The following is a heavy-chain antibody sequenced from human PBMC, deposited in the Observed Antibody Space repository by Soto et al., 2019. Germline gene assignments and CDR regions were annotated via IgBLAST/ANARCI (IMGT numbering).Heavy chain of an antibody. J-gene: IGHJ3*02. Sequence: QLQLQESGPGLVKPSETLSLTCTVSGGSISSSSYYWGWIRQPPGKGLEWIGSIYYSGSTYYNPSLKSRVTISVDTSKNQFSLKLSSVTAADTAVYYCARTSRNYYDSSGYIRPNAFDIWGQGTMVTVSS. CDR2: IYYSGST. CDR3: ARTSRNYYDSSGYIRPNAFDI. D-gene: IGHD3-22*01. V-gene: IGHV4-39*01. CDR1: GGSISSSSYY.